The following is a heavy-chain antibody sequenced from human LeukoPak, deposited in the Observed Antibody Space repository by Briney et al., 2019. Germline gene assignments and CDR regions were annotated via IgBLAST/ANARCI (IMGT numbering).Heavy chain of an antibody. CDR2: ISWNSGSI. CDR1: GFTFDDYA. J-gene: IGHJ4*02. V-gene: IGHV3-9*01. D-gene: IGHD3-10*01. Sequence: PGGSLRLSCAASGFTFDDYAMHWVRQGPGKGLEWVSGISWNSGSIGYADSVKGRFTISRDNAKNSLYLQMNSLRAEDTALYYCAKDISLWFGEEYYFDYWGQGTLVTVSS. CDR3: AKDISLWFGEEYYFDY.